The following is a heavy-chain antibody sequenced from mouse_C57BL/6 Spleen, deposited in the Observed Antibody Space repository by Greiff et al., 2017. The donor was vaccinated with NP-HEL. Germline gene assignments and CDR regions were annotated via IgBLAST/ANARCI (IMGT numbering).Heavy chain of an antibody. CDR3: ARGGVVANYFDD. J-gene: IGHJ2*01. Sequence: QVQLQQSGAELVKPGASVKMSCKASGYTFTTYPIEWMKQNHGKSLEWIGNFHPYNDDTKSNEKFKGKATLTVEKSSSTVYLEHSRLTSDDSAVYDGARGGVVANYFDDWGQGTTLTVSS. V-gene: IGHV1-47*01. D-gene: IGHD1-1*01. CDR2: FHPYNDDT. CDR1: GYTFTTYP.